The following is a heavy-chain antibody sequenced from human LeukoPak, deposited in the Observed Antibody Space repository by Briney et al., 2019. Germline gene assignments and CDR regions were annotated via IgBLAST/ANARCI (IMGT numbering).Heavy chain of an antibody. Sequence: GGSLRLSCAASGFTFSSFAMHWVRQAPGKGLEWVALISYDGGNKYYADSVKGRFTISRDNSRNTVYLQMNSLRVEDTAVYYCARSRTGDSDYWGQGTLVTVSS. CDR1: GFTFSSFA. D-gene: IGHD7-27*01. J-gene: IGHJ4*02. CDR3: ARSRTGDSDY. V-gene: IGHV3-30*04. CDR2: ISYDGGNK.